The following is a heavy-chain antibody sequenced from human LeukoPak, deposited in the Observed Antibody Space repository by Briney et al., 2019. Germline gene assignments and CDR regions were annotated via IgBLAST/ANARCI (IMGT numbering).Heavy chain of an antibody. J-gene: IGHJ4*02. Sequence: GESLKISCKGSGYRFSEYWIGWVRQMPGKGLEWMGNIYPGDSDTRYSPSFQGQVTISADKSISTAYLQWSSLKASDTAIYYCARRPGVISHIDSWGQETLVTVSS. D-gene: IGHD3-10*01. V-gene: IGHV5-51*01. CDR1: GYRFSEYW. CDR3: ARRPGVISHIDS. CDR2: IYPGDSDT.